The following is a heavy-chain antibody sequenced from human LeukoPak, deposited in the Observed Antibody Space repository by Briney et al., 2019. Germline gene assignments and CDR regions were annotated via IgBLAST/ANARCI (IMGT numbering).Heavy chain of an antibody. CDR3: AKEDFRVGATLFYF. Sequence: SETLSLTCAVYGGSFSGYYWSWIRQPPGKGLEWIGEINHSGSTNYNPSLKSRVTISVDTSKNQFSLKLSSVTAADTAVYYCAKEDFRVGATLFYFWGQGTLVTVSS. J-gene: IGHJ4*02. CDR1: GGSFSGYY. CDR2: INHSGST. V-gene: IGHV4-34*01. D-gene: IGHD1-26*01.